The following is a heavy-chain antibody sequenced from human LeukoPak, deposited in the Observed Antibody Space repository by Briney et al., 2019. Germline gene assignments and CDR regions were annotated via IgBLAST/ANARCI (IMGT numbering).Heavy chain of an antibody. J-gene: IGHJ6*03. CDR1: GFTFDDYA. V-gene: IGHV3-9*01. D-gene: IGHD5-12*01. CDR3: ARDPGYSGYDWGYYYYYYYMDV. CDR2: ISWNSGSI. Sequence: PGRSLRLSCAASGFTFDDYAMHWVRQAPGKGLEWVSGISWNSGSIGYADSVKGRFTISRDNAKNSLYLQMNSLRAEDTAVYYCARDPGYSGYDWGYYYYYYYMDVWGKGTTVTVSS.